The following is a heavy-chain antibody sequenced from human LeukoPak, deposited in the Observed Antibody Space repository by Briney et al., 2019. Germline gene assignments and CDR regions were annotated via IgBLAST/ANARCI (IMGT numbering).Heavy chain of an antibody. CDR3: ARSLYYYDSSGYYEDDAFDI. D-gene: IGHD3-22*01. CDR1: GGSFSGYY. Sequence: ASETLSLTCAVYGGSFSGYYWSWIRQPLGKGLEWIGEINHSGSTNYNPSLKSRVTISVDTSKNQFSLKLSSVTAADTAVYYCARSLYYYDSSGYYEDDAFDIWGQGTMVTVSS. J-gene: IGHJ3*02. CDR2: INHSGST. V-gene: IGHV4-34*01.